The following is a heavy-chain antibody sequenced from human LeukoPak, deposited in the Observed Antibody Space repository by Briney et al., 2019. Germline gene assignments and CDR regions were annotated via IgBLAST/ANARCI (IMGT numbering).Heavy chain of an antibody. CDR3: ARQNPAASGQGLDY. J-gene: IGHJ4*02. V-gene: IGHV4-59*08. D-gene: IGHD6-13*01. CDR2: IHHSGST. CDR1: GGSISGYY. Sequence: SETLSLTCSVSGGSISGYYWSWIRQPPGKGLEWIGYIHHSGSTNYNPSLKSRATFSVDTSKNQFSLELTSVTAADTAVYYCARQNPAASGQGLDYWGQGTLVTVSS.